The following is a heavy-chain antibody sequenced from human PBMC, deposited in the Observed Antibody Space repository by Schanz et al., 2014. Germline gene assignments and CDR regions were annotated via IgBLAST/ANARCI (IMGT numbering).Heavy chain of an antibody. Sequence: QVQLVESGGGVVQPGRSLRLSCAASGFNFSNYDIHWVRQAPGKGLEWVALIYYNGTNKYFADSVKGRFTISRDNSKNTLFLQVNSLRAEDTAVYYCAKDHFGHYDSSGCSDCYYYGMDVWGQGTTVTVSS. J-gene: IGHJ6*02. CDR2: IYYNGTNK. CDR3: AKDHFGHYDSSGCSDCYYYGMDV. CDR1: GFNFSNYD. D-gene: IGHD3-22*01. V-gene: IGHV3-30*18.